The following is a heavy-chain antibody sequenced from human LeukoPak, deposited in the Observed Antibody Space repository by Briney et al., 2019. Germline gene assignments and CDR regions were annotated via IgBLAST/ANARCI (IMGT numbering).Heavy chain of an antibody. CDR3: ARADVITIWFDP. CDR2: ITTGDGNT. V-gene: IGHV3-23*01. J-gene: IGHJ5*02. Sequence: GRSLRLSCTASGFTFSSYTMTWVRQAPGKGLKWVSTITTGDGNTYYADSVKGRFTVSRDDSKNTLYLQMNSLRAEDTAVYYCARADVITIWFDPWGQGTLITVSS. CDR1: GFTFSSYT. D-gene: IGHD3-3*01.